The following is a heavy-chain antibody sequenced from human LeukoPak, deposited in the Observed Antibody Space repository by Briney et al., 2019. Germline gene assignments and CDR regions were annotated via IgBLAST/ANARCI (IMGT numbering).Heavy chain of an antibody. Sequence: GGSLRLSCAASGFTFSSYSMNWVRQAPGKGLEWVSYISSSSSTIYYADSVKGRFTISRDNAKNSLYLQMNSLRAEDTAVYYCARDKVGATSPFWYWGQGTLVTVSS. CDR2: ISSSSSTI. CDR3: ARDKVGATSPFWY. V-gene: IGHV3-48*04. CDR1: GFTFSSYS. D-gene: IGHD1-26*01. J-gene: IGHJ4*02.